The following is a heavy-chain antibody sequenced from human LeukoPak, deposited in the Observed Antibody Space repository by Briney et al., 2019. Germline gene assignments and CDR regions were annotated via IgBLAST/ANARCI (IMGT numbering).Heavy chain of an antibody. Sequence: GASVKVSCKASGHTLTSYYIHWVRQAPGHGLEWMGIINPSADSTNYAQKFQGRVTMTRDMSTSTVYMDLSSLTSEDTAVYYCARGHPSATGYSSGWYFHFWGQGTLVTVSS. CDR3: ARGHPSATGYSSGWYFHF. CDR2: INPSADST. CDR1: GHTLTSYY. D-gene: IGHD6-19*01. J-gene: IGHJ4*02. V-gene: IGHV1-46*01.